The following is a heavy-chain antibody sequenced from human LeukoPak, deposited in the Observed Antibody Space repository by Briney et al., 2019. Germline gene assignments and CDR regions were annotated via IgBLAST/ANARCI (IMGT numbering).Heavy chain of an antibody. CDR1: GFTLTNYW. V-gene: IGHV3-74*01. Sequence: PGGSLRLSCAASGFTLTNYWMHWVRQAPGKGLEWVSHMNSDGNRMNYADSVKGRFTISRDNAKSTLYLQMNSLRAEGTAVYYCTRTAGVGGHWHFDLWGRGTLVTVSS. CDR2: MNSDGNRM. D-gene: IGHD3-3*01. J-gene: IGHJ2*01. CDR3: TRTAGVGGHWHFDL.